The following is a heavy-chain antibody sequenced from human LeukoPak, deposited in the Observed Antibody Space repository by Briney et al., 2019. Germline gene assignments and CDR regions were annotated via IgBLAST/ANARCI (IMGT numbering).Heavy chain of an antibody. CDR3: AVTVDTYNHEVLDH. J-gene: IGHJ5*02. V-gene: IGHV4-4*09. CDR2: IYTSGST. CDR1: GGSISSYY. D-gene: IGHD5-18*01. Sequence: PSETLSLTCTVSGGSISSYYWSWIRQPPGKGLEWIGYIYTSGSTNYNPSLKSRVTISVDTSKNQFSLKLSSVTAADTAVYYCAVTVDTYNHEVLDHWGQGTLVTVSS.